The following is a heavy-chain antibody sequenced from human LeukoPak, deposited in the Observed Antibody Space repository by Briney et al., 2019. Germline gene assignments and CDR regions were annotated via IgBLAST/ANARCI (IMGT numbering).Heavy chain of an antibody. J-gene: IGHJ4*02. CDR3: AKDGGQWELAPDH. CDR2: FYHSRIT. CDR1: GVSISSDDYY. Sequence: SETLSLTCTVSGVSISSDDYYWSWVRQRPGKGPEWIGYFYHSRITYNKPALKSRATISLDTSKNQFSLKLTSVTPADTAVYYCAKDGGQWELAPDHWGQGTLVTVSS. D-gene: IGHD1-26*01. V-gene: IGHV4-31*03.